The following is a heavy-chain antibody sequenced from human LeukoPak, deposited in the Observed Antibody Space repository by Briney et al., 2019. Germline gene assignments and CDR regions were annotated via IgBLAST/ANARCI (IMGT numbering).Heavy chain of an antibody. CDR1: GVSISSYY. CDR2: IYYSVSI. D-gene: IGHD6-19*01. CDR3: AGSGWYLFHAFDI. V-gene: IGHV4-59*08. J-gene: IGHJ3*02. Sequence: SETLSLTCTVSGVSISSYYWSWIRQPPGQGLEWIGYIYYSVSIIYNPSRKSQVTISVDTSKNQFSLKRSSVTAADTAVYYCAGSGWYLFHAFDIWGQGTMVTVSS.